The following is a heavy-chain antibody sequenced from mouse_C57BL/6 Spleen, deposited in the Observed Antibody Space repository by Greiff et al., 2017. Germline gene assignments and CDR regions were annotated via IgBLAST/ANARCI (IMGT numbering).Heavy chain of an antibody. J-gene: IGHJ2*01. CDR1: GYTFTSYW. Sequence: VQLQQPGAELVRPGSSVKLSCKASGYTFTSYWLPCVQQRPIQGLEWIGNIDPSDSETHYNQKFKDKATLTVDKSSSTAYMQLSSLTSEDSAVYYCARRSNYVYFDYWGQGTTLTVSS. CDR3: ARRSNYVYFDY. D-gene: IGHD2-5*01. CDR2: IDPSDSET. V-gene: IGHV1-52*01.